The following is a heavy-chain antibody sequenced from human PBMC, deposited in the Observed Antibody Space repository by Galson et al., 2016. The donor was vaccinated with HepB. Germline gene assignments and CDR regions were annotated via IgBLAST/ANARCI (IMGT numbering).Heavy chain of an antibody. J-gene: IGHJ4*02. CDR1: GFTVSNNY. CDR3: ARTTLDYLDH. D-gene: IGHD1-1*01. V-gene: IGHV3-53*01. CDR2: IYGGGDT. Sequence: SLRLSCAASGFTVSNNYMNWVRQAPGKGLEWVSVIYGGGDTFYSDPVKGRFTISRDNSKNALFLQLNSLRAEDTAVYYCARTTLDYLDHWGQGALVTVSS.